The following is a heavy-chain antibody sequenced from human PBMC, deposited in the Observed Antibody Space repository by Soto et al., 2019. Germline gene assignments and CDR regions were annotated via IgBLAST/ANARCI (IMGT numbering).Heavy chain of an antibody. CDR1: GFTFSSYA. D-gene: IGHD3-22*01. Sequence: GGSLRLSCSASGFTFSSYAMHWVRQAPGKGLEYVSSISTNGGSTHYAESVKGRFTISRKNSKNKQYIQMSRLRADDTAVYYCVKGEYYYDSSGYYPSDYWGQGT. CDR3: VKGEYYYDSSGYYPSDY. CDR2: ISTNGGST. J-gene: IGHJ4*02. V-gene: IGHV3-64D*06.